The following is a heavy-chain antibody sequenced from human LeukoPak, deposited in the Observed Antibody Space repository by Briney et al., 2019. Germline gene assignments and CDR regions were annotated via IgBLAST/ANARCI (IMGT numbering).Heavy chain of an antibody. CDR2: IYINGNT. Sequence: SETLSLTCTVSGDSISSFYWSWIRQAPGKGLECIGFIYINGNTSYNPSLKGRATLSLDTSKNQFSLRLTSVTAADTAVYYCAKTARTFASWGPGTLVTVSS. D-gene: IGHD1-7*01. V-gene: IGHV4-4*09. CDR3: AKTARTFAS. CDR1: GDSISSFY. J-gene: IGHJ5*02.